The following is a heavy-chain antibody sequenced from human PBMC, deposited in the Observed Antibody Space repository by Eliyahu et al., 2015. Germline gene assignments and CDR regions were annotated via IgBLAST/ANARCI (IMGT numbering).Heavy chain of an antibody. D-gene: IGHD1-26*01. CDR2: INPNSGGT. J-gene: IGHJ6*02. Sequence: QVQLVQSGAEVKKPGASVKXSCKASGYXFTGXYRHWVRQAPGQGLEWMGWINPNSGGTNYAQKFQGWVTMTRDTSISTAYMELSRLRSDDTAVYYCARERSIVGATTSYYGMDVWGQGTTVTVSS. CDR3: ARERSIVGATTSYYGMDV. V-gene: IGHV1-2*04. CDR1: GYXFTGXY.